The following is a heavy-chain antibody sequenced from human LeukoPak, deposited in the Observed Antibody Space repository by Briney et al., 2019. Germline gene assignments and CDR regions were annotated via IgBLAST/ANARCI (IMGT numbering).Heavy chain of an antibody. D-gene: IGHD3-16*02. CDR1: GYTFTSYG. Sequence: ASVKVSCKASGYTFTSYGITWVRQAPGQGLQWMGWVSAYNGNTKYAQNLQDRVTMTTDTSTSTVYMELRSLRPDDTGIYYCARSSSSWGIYHYGMDVWGQGTTLTVAS. CDR2: VSAYNGNT. V-gene: IGHV1-18*01. J-gene: IGHJ6*02. CDR3: ARSSSSWGIYHYGMDV.